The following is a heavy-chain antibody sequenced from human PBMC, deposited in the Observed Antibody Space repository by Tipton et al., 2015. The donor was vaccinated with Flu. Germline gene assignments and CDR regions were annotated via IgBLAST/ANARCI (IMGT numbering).Heavy chain of an antibody. D-gene: IGHD3-10*02. CDR2: IYPSGTT. CDR1: SGSIRSTNYF. CDR3: ARLSYYDVDLKNFYFDY. V-gene: IGHV4-39*01. J-gene: IGHJ4*02. Sequence: TLSLTCTASSGSIRSTNYFCAWIRQPPGKRLELIGSIYPSGTTYYNPSLKSRVTISVDTSKSQFSLMLSSVTAADTAVYYCARLSYYDVDLKNFYFDYWGQGALVTVSS.